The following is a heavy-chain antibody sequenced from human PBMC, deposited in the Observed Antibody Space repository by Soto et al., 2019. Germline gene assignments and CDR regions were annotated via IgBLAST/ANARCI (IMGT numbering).Heavy chain of an antibody. Sequence: GGSLRLSCAASGFTFSSYAMSWVRQAPGKGLEWVSAISGSGGSTYYADSVKGRFTISRDNSKNTLYLQMNSLRAEDTAVYYCANGGSGYPRGDDWGQGTLVTVSS. CDR1: GFTFSSYA. V-gene: IGHV3-23*01. CDR2: ISGSGGST. J-gene: IGHJ4*02. CDR3: ANGGSGYPRGDD. D-gene: IGHD3-3*01.